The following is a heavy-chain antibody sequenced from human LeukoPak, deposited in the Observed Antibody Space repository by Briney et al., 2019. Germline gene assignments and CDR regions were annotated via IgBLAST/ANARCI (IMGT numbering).Heavy chain of an antibody. CDR3: ARELLVYYGSGSYAFDI. Sequence: GGSLRLSCAASGFTFSSYGMHWVRQAPGKGLEWVAVIWYDGSNKYYADSVMGRFTISRDNSKNTLYLQMNSLRAEDTAVYYCARELLVYYGSGSYAFDIWGQGTMVTVSS. CDR2: IWYDGSNK. CDR1: GFTFSSYG. V-gene: IGHV3-33*01. J-gene: IGHJ3*02. D-gene: IGHD3-10*01.